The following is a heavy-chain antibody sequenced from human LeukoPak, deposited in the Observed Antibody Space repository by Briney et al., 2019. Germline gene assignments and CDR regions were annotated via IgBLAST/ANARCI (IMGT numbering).Heavy chain of an antibody. CDR1: GFTFSSYE. D-gene: IGHD3-22*01. V-gene: IGHV3-48*03. CDR3: ARTYYYDSSGYKVDY. CDR2: ISSSGSTI. Sequence: GGPLRLSCAASGFTFSSYEMNWVRQAPGKGLEWVSYISSSGSTIYYADSVKGRFTISRDNAKNSLYLQMNSLRAEDTAVYYCARTYYYDSSGYKVDYWGQGTLVTVSS. J-gene: IGHJ4*02.